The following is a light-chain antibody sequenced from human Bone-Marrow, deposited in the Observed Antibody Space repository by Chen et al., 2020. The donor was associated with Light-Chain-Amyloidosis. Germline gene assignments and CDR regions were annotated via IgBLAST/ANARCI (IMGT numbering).Light chain of an antibody. CDR1: KLGEKY. V-gene: IGLV3-1*01. CDR2: QAS. J-gene: IGLJ2*01. Sequence: SYELTQAPSVSVSPGQTAIITCSGDKLGEKYTSWHQQRPGQSPVLVIYQASERPSVIPERCSGSISGDTATLTIGVTQALDESYYYSQAWDGNAVVFGGGTKRT. CDR3: QAWDGNAVV.